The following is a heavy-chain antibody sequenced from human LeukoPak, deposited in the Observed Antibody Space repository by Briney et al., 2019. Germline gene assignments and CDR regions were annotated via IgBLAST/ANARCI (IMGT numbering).Heavy chain of an antibody. CDR3: ARGSTVTTPPDY. CDR2: IIPILGIA. Sequence: SVKVSCKASGGTFSSYAISWVRQAPGQGLEWMGRIIPILGIANYAQKFQGRVTITADKPTSTAYMELSSLRSEDTAVYYCARGSTVTTPPDYWGQGTLVTVSS. D-gene: IGHD4-11*01. J-gene: IGHJ4*02. V-gene: IGHV1-69*04. CDR1: GGTFSSYA.